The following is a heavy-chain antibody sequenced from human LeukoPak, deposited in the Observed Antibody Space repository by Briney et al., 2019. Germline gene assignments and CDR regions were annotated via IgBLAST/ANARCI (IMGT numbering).Heavy chain of an antibody. D-gene: IGHD2-15*01. Sequence: GESLKISCKGSGYSLTSYWISWVRQMPGKGLEWMGRIDPSDSYTNYSPSFQGHVTISADKSISTAYLQWSSLKASDTAMYYCARSGGDCSGGSCYNGQSLDYWGQGTLVTVSS. V-gene: IGHV5-10-1*01. J-gene: IGHJ4*02. CDR2: IDPSDSYT. CDR3: ARSGGDCSGGSCYNGQSLDY. CDR1: GYSLTSYW.